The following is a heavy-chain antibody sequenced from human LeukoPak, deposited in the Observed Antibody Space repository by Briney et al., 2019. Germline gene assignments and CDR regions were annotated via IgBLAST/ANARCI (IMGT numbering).Heavy chain of an antibody. CDR1: GFTFSSYA. D-gene: IGHD6-25*01. V-gene: IGHV3-23*01. Sequence: PGGSLRLSCAASGFTFSSYAMSWVRQAPGKGLEWVSGISGSGGRTHYADSVKGRFTISRDNAKNSLYLQMNSLRAEDTALYYCARAGSAEGAFDIWGQGTMVTVSS. J-gene: IGHJ3*02. CDR2: ISGSGGRT. CDR3: ARAGSAEGAFDI.